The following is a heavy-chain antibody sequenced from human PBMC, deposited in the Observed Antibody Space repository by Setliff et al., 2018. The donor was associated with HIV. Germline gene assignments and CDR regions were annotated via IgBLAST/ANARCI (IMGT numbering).Heavy chain of an antibody. V-gene: IGHV1-69*06. CDR2: IIPIFGTA. CDR1: GGDLKSFV. CDR3: ARGAYRRRDGGTYFYQFDF. J-gene: IGHJ4*02. Sequence: SVKVSCKGSGGDLKSFVISWVRQAPGRGLEWMGGIIPIFGTADYAQKFKDRVTITADKSTSTAFMELSSLRSEDTAVYYCARGAYRRRDGGTYFYQFDFWGRGTLVTVSS. D-gene: IGHD1-26*01.